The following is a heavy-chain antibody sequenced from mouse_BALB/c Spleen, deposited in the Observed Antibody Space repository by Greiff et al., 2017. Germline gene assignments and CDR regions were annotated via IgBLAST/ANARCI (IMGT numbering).Heavy chain of an antibody. CDR1: GFNIKDTY. J-gene: IGHJ3*01. CDR2: IDPANGNT. Sequence: EVKLVESGAELVKPGASVKLSCTASGFNIKDTYMHWVKQRPEQGLEWIGRIDPANGNTKYDPKFQGKATITADTSSNTAYLQLSSLTSEDTAVYYCARDGSFAYWGQGTLVTVSA. D-gene: IGHD1-1*01. CDR3: ARDGSFAY. V-gene: IGHV14-3*02.